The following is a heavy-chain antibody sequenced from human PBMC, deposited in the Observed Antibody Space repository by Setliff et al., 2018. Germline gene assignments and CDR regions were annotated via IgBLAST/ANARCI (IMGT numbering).Heavy chain of an antibody. V-gene: IGHV1-18*04. D-gene: IGHD1-1*01. J-gene: IGHJ6*03. CDR3: AREGVETRSSTDYRYYMDV. Sequence: ASVKVSCKASGNRFTDYFLHWVRQAPGQGLEWMGWNSVYARKFQGRVTMTIDTPTSTAYMELRSLRSDDTAVYYCAREGVETRSSTDYRYYMDVWGKGTTVTVSS. CDR1: GNRFTDYF. CDR2: NSVY.